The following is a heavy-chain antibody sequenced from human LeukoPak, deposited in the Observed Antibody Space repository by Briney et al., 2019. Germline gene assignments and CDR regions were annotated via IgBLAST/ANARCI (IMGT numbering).Heavy chain of an antibody. D-gene: IGHD3-22*01. CDR1: GFTFGSYA. Sequence: GGSLRLSCAASGFTFGSYAMHWVRQAPGKGLEWVAVISHEGSNKYNADSVKGRFTISRDNSKNTLYLQMNSLRAKDTAVYYCARASYHYDSSDSKGAFDIWGQGTMVTVSS. J-gene: IGHJ3*02. V-gene: IGHV3-30-3*01. CDR2: ISHEGSNK. CDR3: ARASYHYDSSDSKGAFDI.